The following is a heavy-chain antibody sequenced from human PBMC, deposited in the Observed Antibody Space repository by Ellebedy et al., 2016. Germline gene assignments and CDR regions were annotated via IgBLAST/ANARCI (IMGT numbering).Heavy chain of an antibody. V-gene: IGHV4-59*01. Sequence: SETLSLXXSVSGGSMSPYYWNWIRQPPGMGLEWLGCFYHTGGTNYNPSLESRITISLDTSKNQFSLRLTSVTAADTAVYYCAREQWQGTWGQGTMVTVSS. CDR3: AREQWQGT. CDR2: FYHTGGT. D-gene: IGHD6-19*01. CDR1: GGSMSPYY. J-gene: IGHJ4*02.